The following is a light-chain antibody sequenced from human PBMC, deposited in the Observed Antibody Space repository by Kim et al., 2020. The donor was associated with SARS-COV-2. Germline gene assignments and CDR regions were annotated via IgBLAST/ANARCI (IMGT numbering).Light chain of an antibody. V-gene: IGLV3-21*04. Sequence: SYELTQPPSVSVAPGKTARITCGGNNIGSKSVHWYQQKPGQAPVLVIYYDSDRPSGIPERFSGSNSRNTATLTISRVEAGDEADYYCQVRDRRSDHPVFG. CDR3: QVRDRRSDHPV. CDR1: NIGSKS. CDR2: YDS. J-gene: IGLJ3*02.